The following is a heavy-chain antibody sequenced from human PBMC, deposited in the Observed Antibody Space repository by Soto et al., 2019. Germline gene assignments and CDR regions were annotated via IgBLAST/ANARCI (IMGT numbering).Heavy chain of an antibody. Sequence: GGSLRLSCTASGFTFGDYAMSWFRQAPGKGLEWVGFIRSKAYGGTTEYAASVKGRFTISRDDSKSIAYLQMNSLKTEDTAVYYCTTPAAIGYCSSTSCPPFDYWGQGTLVTVSS. D-gene: IGHD2-2*01. J-gene: IGHJ4*02. CDR3: TTPAAIGYCSSTSCPPFDY. CDR2: IRSKAYGGTT. V-gene: IGHV3-49*03. CDR1: GFTFGDYA.